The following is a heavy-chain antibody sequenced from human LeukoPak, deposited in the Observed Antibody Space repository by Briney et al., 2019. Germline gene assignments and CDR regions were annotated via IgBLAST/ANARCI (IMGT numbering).Heavy chain of an antibody. Sequence: GGSLRLSCAASGFTFSSYAMHWVRQAPGKGLEGGAIISYDGSNKYYADSVKGRFTISRDNSKNTPYLQMNSLRAEDTAVYYCARGPYLGYCSGGSCNQFDYWGQGTLVTVSS. V-gene: IGHV3-30*04. CDR1: GFTFSSYA. J-gene: IGHJ4*02. CDR3: ARGPYLGYCSGGSCNQFDY. CDR2: ISYDGSNK. D-gene: IGHD2-15*01.